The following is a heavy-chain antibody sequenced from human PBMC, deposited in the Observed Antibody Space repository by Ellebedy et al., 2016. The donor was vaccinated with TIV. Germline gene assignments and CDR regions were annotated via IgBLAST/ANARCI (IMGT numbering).Heavy chain of an antibody. J-gene: IGHJ4*02. CDR2: IHQYGSEE. Sequence: GESLKISCVASGSDIGTYWMTWVRQAPGKGLEWVASIHQYGSEEYYVDSVKGRFTISRDNSKNTVYPEINSLRAEDTAVYYCARWAMVRGVNWGQGTLVTVSS. D-gene: IGHD3-10*01. CDR1: GSDIGTYW. V-gene: IGHV3-7*03. CDR3: ARWAMVRGVN.